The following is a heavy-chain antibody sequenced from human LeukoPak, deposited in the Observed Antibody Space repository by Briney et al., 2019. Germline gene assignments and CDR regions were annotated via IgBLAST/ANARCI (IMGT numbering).Heavy chain of an antibody. D-gene: IGHD4-17*01. CDR1: GGSFSGYY. CDR3: ARGPKTTVTTFKTFYYNGMDV. V-gene: IGHV4-34*01. CDR2: INDSGST. J-gene: IGHJ6*02. Sequence: PSETLSLTCAVYGGSFSGYYWSWIRQPPGKGLEWIGEINDSGSTKYNPSLKSRVTISVDTSKNQFSLKLSSVTAADTAVYYCARGPKTTVTTFKTFYYNGMDVWGQGTTVTVSS.